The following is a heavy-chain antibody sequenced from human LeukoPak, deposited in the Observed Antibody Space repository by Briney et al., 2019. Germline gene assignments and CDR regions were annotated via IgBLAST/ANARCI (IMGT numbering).Heavy chain of an antibody. J-gene: IGHJ4*02. V-gene: IGHV3-7*01. CDR2: IKQDSTAT. CDR1: GFTFSDYW. D-gene: IGHD6-13*01. CDR3: ATSDATAGGPY. Sequence: PGGSLRLSCAASGFTFSDYWMTWVRQAPGKGLEWVANIKQDSTATFYGASVKGRFTISRDNSKNPLYLQMDSLRVEDTAVYYCATSDATAGGPYWGLGTLVTVSS.